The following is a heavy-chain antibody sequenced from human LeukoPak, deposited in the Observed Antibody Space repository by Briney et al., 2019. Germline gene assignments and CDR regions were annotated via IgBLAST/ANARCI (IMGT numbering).Heavy chain of an antibody. CDR2: IRNKANRYTT. CDR1: GFTFSDHY. CDR3: VRGRNSFDY. D-gene: IGHD2/OR15-2a*01. J-gene: IGHJ4*02. V-gene: IGHV3-72*01. Sequence: PGGSLRLSCAVSGFTFSDHYMDWVRQAPGKGLEWVGRIRNKANRYTTEYAASVKGRFSISRDDSRNSLYLQMNSLKTEDTAVYYCVRGRNSFDYWGQGTLVTVSS.